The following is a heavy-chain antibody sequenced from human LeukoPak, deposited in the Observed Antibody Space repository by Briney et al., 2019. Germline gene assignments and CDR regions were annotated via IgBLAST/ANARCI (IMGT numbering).Heavy chain of an antibody. CDR1: GFTFSSYA. V-gene: IGHV3-23*01. D-gene: IGHD3-10*01. Sequence: AGTLRLSCAASGFTFSSYAMSWVRQAPGKGLEWVSAISGSGGSTYYPDSVKGRFTISRDNSKNTLYLQMNSLRAEDTAVYYCAKDGLGSGSYYGYDDAFDIWGQGTMVTVSS. CDR2: ISGSGGST. J-gene: IGHJ3*02. CDR3: AKDGLGSGSYYGYDDAFDI.